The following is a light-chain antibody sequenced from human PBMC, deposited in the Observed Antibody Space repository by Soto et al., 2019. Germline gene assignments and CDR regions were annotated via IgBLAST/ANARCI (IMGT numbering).Light chain of an antibody. Sequence: DIQVTQSPSSLSASVGDRLTITCQASQDITNYLNWYQQKPGKAPRLLLYDASSLETGVPSRFSGSGSGTDFTFTISSLQPEDIATYYCQHYDHLPITFGQGRLLEVK. J-gene: IGKJ5*01. CDR2: DAS. V-gene: IGKV1-33*01. CDR1: QDITNY. CDR3: QHYDHLPIT.